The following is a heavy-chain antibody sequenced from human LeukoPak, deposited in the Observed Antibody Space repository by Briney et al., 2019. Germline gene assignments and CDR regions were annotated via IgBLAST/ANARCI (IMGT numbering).Heavy chain of an antibody. D-gene: IGHD3-9*01. Sequence: ASVKVSCKASGYTFTSYDINWVRQATGQGLEWMGWMNPNSGNTGYAQKFQGRVTITRNTSISTAYMELSSLRSEDTAVYYCARGPLDDFDWFNWFDPWGQGTLVTVSS. CDR3: ARGPLDDFDWFNWFDP. J-gene: IGHJ5*02. V-gene: IGHV1-8*03. CDR2: MNPNSGNT. CDR1: GYTFTSYD.